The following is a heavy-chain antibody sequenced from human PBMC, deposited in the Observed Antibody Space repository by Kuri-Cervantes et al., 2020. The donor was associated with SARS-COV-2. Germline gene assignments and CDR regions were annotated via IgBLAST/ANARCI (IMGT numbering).Heavy chain of an antibody. CDR1: GYTFTGYY. J-gene: IGHJ5*02. Sequence: ASVKVSCKASGYTFTGYYMHWVRQAPGQGLEWMGWINPNSGGTNYAQKFQGRVTMTRDTYISTAYMELSRLRSDDTAVYYCARDLWSVVRGVIARWFDPWGQGTLVTVSS. D-gene: IGHD3-10*01. CDR2: INPNSGGT. V-gene: IGHV1-2*02. CDR3: ARDLWSVVRGVIARWFDP.